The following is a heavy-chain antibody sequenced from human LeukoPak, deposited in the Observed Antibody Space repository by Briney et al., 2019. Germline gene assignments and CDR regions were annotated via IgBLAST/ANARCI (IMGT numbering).Heavy chain of an antibody. Sequence: LPGGSLRLSCAASGFTFNRNNMNWVRQAPGKRLEWVSYISSTSITMYYADSVKGRFTISRDNAKNSLYLQMNSLRADDTAVYYCARETILAVAGDFWGQGTLVTVSS. CDR2: ISSTSITM. V-gene: IGHV3-48*01. CDR3: ARETILAVAGDF. CDR1: GFTFNRNN. J-gene: IGHJ4*02. D-gene: IGHD6-19*01.